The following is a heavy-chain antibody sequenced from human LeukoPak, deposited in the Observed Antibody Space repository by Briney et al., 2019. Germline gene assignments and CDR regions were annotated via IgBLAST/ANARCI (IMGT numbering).Heavy chain of an antibody. CDR1: GGSISSSSYY. J-gene: IGHJ4*02. CDR2: IYYSGST. V-gene: IGHV4-39*07. Sequence: SETLSLTCTVSGGSISSSSYYWGWIRQPPGKGLEWIGSIYYSGSTHYNPSLKSRVTISVDTSKNQFSLKLSSVTAADTAVYYCARFGAAAGRSFDCWGQGTLVTVSS. D-gene: IGHD6-13*01. CDR3: ARFGAAAGRSFDC.